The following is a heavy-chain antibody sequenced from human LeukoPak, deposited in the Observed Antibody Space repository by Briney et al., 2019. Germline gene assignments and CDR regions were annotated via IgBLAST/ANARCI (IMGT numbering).Heavy chain of an antibody. J-gene: IGHJ6*02. CDR3: AEDPSSGWYRWSMDV. V-gene: IGHV3-30*18. CDR1: GFSFSSHG. Sequence: QPGGSLRLSCEASGFSFSSHGMHWVRQAPGKGLEWLALMSNDGDNKDYADSVKGRFTISRDNSKNTLYLQMNSLTTEDTALYYCAEDPSSGWYRWSMDVWGQGTTVTVSS. D-gene: IGHD6-19*01. CDR2: MSNDGDNK.